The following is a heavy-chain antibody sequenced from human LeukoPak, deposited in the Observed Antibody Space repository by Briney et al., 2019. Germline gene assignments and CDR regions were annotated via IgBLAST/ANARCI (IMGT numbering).Heavy chain of an antibody. CDR1: GGSINNGGYY. V-gene: IGHV4-31*03. Sequence: SETLSLTCTVSGGSINNGGYYWSWIRQHPGKGLEWIGYIYYSGSSYYNPSLRSRVTISVDTSKNHFSLKLSSVTAADTAVYYCARWWAAAGSFDYWGQGTLVTVSS. D-gene: IGHD6-13*01. CDR3: ARWWAAAGSFDY. J-gene: IGHJ4*02. CDR2: IYYSGSS.